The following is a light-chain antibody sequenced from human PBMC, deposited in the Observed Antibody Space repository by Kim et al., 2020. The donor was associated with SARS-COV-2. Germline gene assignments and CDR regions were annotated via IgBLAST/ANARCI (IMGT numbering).Light chain of an antibody. V-gene: IGKV3-20*01. CDR2: GAS. CDR1: QSVSSNY. Sequence: SPGEPVTLSVSASQSVSSNYLAWYQQKPGQAPRLLIYGASSSATGIPDRFSGSGAGTDFTLTISRLEPEDFAVYYCQQYGSSPSYTFGQGTKLEI. CDR3: QQYGSSPSYT. J-gene: IGKJ2*01.